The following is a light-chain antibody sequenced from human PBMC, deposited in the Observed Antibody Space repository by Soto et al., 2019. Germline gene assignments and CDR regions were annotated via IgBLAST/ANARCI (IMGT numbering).Light chain of an antibody. V-gene: IGLV2-23*02. CDR2: EVS. CDR1: SSDVGSYNL. CDR3: CSYAGSSTFG. J-gene: IGLJ1*01. Sequence: QSALTQPASVSGSPGQSITISCTGTSSDVGSYNLVSWYQQHPGKAPKLMIYEVSKRPSGVSNRFSGSKSGNTASLTISGLQAEDEADYYCCSYAGSSTFGFGTGTKLPS.